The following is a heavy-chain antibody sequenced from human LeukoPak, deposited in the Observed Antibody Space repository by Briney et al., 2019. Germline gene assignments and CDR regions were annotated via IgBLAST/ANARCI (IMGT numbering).Heavy chain of an antibody. Sequence: GGSLRLSCAASGLTFSNAWMSWGRQAPGKGLEWGGRIKSKTDGGTTDYAAPVKGRYTVSRDDSKNTVYLQMNSLKSEDTAVYYCTTERYGSGSHYSAFDIWGQGTMVTVSS. D-gene: IGHD3-10*01. J-gene: IGHJ3*02. CDR3: TTERYGSGSHYSAFDI. CDR2: IKSKTDGGTT. V-gene: IGHV3-15*01. CDR1: GLTFSNAW.